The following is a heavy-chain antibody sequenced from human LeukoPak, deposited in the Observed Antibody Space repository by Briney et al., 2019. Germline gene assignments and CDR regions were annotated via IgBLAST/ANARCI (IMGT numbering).Heavy chain of an antibody. Sequence: SQTLSLTCTVSGASITRYYWSCIPQPAGKGLEWIGRIYTSGSTNYNPSLKSRVTMSVDTSKNQFSLKLSSVTAADTAVYYCARVVGATYDAFDIWGQGTMVTVSS. CDR2: IYTSGST. CDR3: ARVVGATYDAFDI. V-gene: IGHV4-4*07. J-gene: IGHJ3*02. D-gene: IGHD1-26*01. CDR1: GASITRYY.